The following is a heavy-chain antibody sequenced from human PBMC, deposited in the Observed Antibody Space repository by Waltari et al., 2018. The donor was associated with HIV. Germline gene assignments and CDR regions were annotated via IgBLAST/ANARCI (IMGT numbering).Heavy chain of an antibody. Sequence: QLQLQESGPGLVKPSETLSLTCTVSGGSISSSSYYWGWIRQPPGKGLEWIGSIYYSGSTYYNPSLKSRVTIAVDTSKNQFSLKLSSVTAADTAVYYCARRLLLGLDYGSGHFDYWGQGTLVTVSS. CDR3: ARRLLLGLDYGSGHFDY. J-gene: IGHJ4*02. V-gene: IGHV4-39*01. CDR1: GGSISSSSYY. CDR2: IYYSGST. D-gene: IGHD3-10*01.